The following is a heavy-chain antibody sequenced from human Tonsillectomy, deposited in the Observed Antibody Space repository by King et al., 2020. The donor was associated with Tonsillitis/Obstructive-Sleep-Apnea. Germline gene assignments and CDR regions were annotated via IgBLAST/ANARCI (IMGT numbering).Heavy chain of an antibody. CDR2: IDPSDSYT. Sequence: VQLVESGAEVKKPGESRRISCKGSGYSFTNYWISWVRQRPGKGLEWMGRIDPSDSYTNYSPSFQGYVTISADKSISTAYLQWRSLPASDTAMHYCARHWYCSSTSCYLVDYWGQGTLVTVSS. V-gene: IGHV5-10-1*01. J-gene: IGHJ4*02. CDR3: ARHWYCSSTSCYLVDY. D-gene: IGHD2-2*01. CDR1: GYSFTNYW.